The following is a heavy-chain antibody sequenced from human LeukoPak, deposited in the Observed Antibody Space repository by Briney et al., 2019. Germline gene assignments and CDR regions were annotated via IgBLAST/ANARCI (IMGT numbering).Heavy chain of an antibody. CDR2: ISYDGSNK. CDR1: GFTFSSYA. V-gene: IGHV3-30-3*01. Sequence: PGRSLRLSCAASGFTFSSYAMHWVRQAPGKGLEWVAVISYDGSNKYYADSVKGRFTISRDNSKNTLYLQMNSLRAEDTAVYYCARFAAGGSYYYYMDVWGKGTTATVSS. J-gene: IGHJ6*03. D-gene: IGHD6-25*01. CDR3: ARFAAGGSYYYYMDV.